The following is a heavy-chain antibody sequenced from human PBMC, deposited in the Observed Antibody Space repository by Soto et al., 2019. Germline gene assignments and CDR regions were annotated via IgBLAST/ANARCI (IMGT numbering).Heavy chain of an antibody. CDR1: GFSFSQTA. J-gene: IGHJ2*01. Sequence: QVQLVESGGGVAQPGRSLRLSCTASGFSFSQTAIHWVRQTPDKGLEWVAIIWYDGSEQYYADSGKGRFTISRDNSKNTVYLQMKSLRVDDTSVYYCAKDWGTTGDGLLKGFLDVWGRGTQVTVSS. V-gene: IGHV3-33*06. CDR3: AKDWGTTGDGLLKGFLDV. CDR2: IWYDGSEQ. D-gene: IGHD7-27*01.